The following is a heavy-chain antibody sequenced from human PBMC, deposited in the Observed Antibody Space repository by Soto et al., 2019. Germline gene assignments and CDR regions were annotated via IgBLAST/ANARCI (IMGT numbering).Heavy chain of an antibody. Sequence: SETLSLTCTVSGGSISSYYWSWIRQPPGKGLEWIGYIYYGGSTNYNPSLKSRVTISVDTSKNQFSLKLSSVTAADTAVYYCARVLIEYSSGSHWFDPCGEGTLVTLSS. J-gene: IGHJ5*02. CDR3: ARVLIEYSSGSHWFDP. CDR1: GGSISSYY. CDR2: IYYGGST. V-gene: IGHV4-59*01. D-gene: IGHD6-19*01.